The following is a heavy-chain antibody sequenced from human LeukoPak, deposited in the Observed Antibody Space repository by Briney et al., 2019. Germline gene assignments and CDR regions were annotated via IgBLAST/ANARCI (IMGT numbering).Heavy chain of an antibody. Sequence: SETLSLTCAVYGGSFSSYYWSWIRQPPRKGLEWNGEINHRGSTNYNPSLKSRVTISVDTSKNQFSLKLSSVTAADTAVYYCARGLRQLVRSWHYWGQGTLVTVSS. CDR3: ARGLRQLVRSWHY. V-gene: IGHV4-34*01. CDR2: INHRGST. D-gene: IGHD6-6*01. CDR1: GGSFSSYY. J-gene: IGHJ4*02.